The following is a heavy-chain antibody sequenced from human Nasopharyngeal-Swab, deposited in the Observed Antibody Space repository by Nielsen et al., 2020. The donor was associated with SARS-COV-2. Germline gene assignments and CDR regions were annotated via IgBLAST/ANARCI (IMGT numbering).Heavy chain of an antibody. CDR1: GYTFTSYY. CDR3: ARDVDSSGYYAWFDP. CDR2: INPSGGST. Sequence: ASVKVSCKASGYTFTSYYMHWVRQAPGQGLEWMGIINPSGGSTNYAQKFQGRVTMTRDTSTSTVYMELSSLRSEDTAVYYCARDVDSSGYYAWFDPWGQGTLVTVSS. V-gene: IGHV1-46*01. D-gene: IGHD3-22*01. J-gene: IGHJ5*02.